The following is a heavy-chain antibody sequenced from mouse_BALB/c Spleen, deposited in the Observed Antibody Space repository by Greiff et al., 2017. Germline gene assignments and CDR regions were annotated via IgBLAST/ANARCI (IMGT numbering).Heavy chain of an antibody. Sequence: VKLQQSGPELVKPGASVRLSCKASGYTFTSYYIHWVKQRPGQGLEWIGWIYPGNVNTKYNEKFKGKATLTADKSSSTAYMQLSSLTSEDSAVYFCARTDYYAMDYWGQGTSVAVSS. V-gene: IGHV1S56*01. J-gene: IGHJ4*01. CDR3: ARTDYYAMDY. CDR2: IYPGNVNT. CDR1: GYTFTSYY.